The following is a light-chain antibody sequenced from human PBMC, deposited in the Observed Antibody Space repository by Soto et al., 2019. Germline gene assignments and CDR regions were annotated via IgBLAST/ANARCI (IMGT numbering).Light chain of an antibody. Sequence: EIVLTQSPGTLSLSPGQRATLSCRASQSVGRRYLGWYQQKPGQAPRLLIYDISERASDIPDRFSGSGSGTDFTLTISRLVPEDFAVYYCQYQGTFGGGTKVEIK. V-gene: IGKV3-20*01. CDR2: DIS. J-gene: IGKJ4*01. CDR1: QSVGRRY. CDR3: QYQGT.